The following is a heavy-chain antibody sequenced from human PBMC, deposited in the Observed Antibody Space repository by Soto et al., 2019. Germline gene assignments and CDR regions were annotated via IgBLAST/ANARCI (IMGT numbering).Heavy chain of an antibody. J-gene: IGHJ3*02. CDR1: GFTFSNAW. CDR2: IKSKTDGGTT. V-gene: IGHV3-15*01. Sequence: EVQLVESGGGLVKPGGSLRLSCAASGFTFSNAWMSWVRQAPGKGLEWVGRIKSKTDGGTTDYAAPVKGRFTISRDDSKNTLYLQMNSLKTEDTAVYYCTTDGGDLLWFGELFDALDIRGQGTMVTVSS. D-gene: IGHD3-10*01. CDR3: TTDGGDLLWFGELFDALDI.